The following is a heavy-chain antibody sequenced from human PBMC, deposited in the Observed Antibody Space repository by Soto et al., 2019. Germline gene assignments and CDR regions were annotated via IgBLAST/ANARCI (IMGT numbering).Heavy chain of an antibody. V-gene: IGHV4-59*01. J-gene: IGHJ4*02. CDR3: ARVNSYGCNPGFDY. CDR2: IYYSGST. Sequence: QVQLQESGPGLVKPSETLSLTCTVSGGSISSYYWSWIRQPPGKALEWIGYIYYSGSTNYNPSLKSRVTISVDTSKNQLSLKLSSVTAADTAVYYCARVNSYGCNPGFDYWCQGTLVTVSS. CDR1: GGSISSYY. D-gene: IGHD4-17*01.